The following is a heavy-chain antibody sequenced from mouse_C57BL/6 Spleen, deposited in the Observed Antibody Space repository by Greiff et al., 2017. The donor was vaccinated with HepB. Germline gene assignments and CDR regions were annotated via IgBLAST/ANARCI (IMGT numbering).Heavy chain of an antibody. CDR1: GFSLTSYG. Sequence: QVQLKESGPGLVQPSQSLSITCTVSGFSLTSYGVHWVRQSPGKGLEWLGVIWSGGSTDYNAAFISRLSISKDNSKSQVFFKMNSLQADDTAIYYCANYYGYDVGFAYWGQGTLVTVSA. CDR2: IWSGGST. J-gene: IGHJ3*01. V-gene: IGHV2-2*01. CDR3: ANYYGYDVGFAY. D-gene: IGHD2-2*01.